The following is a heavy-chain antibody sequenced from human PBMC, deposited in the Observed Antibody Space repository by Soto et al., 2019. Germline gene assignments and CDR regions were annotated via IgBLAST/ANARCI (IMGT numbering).Heavy chain of an antibody. CDR1: GFTFSIYA. J-gene: IGHJ4*02. CDR3: AKFFVETGSNSGWPWSFHY. V-gene: IGHV3-23*01. D-gene: IGHD6-25*01. Sequence: EVQLLESGGGLVQPGRSLRLSCAASGFTFSIYAMSWVRQAPGRGLDWVSAISGSGGTTYYAVSVKGRFTFSRDNSKNTLCLQMNSLRAEDAAVYYCAKFFVETGSNSGWPWSFHYWGQGTLVTVSS. CDR2: ISGSGGTT.